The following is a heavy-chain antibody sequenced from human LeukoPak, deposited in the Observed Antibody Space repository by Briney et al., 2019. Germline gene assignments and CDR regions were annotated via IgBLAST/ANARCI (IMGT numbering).Heavy chain of an antibody. V-gene: IGHV6-1*01. CDR2: TYYRSKWTN. CDR3: ARYGQVYCSSTSCYVGAFDI. CDR1: GDSVSSNSAA. D-gene: IGHD2-2*01. J-gene: IGHJ3*02. Sequence: SQTLSLTCAISGDSVSSNSAAWKWIRQSPSRGFEWLGWTYYRSKWTNDNPRYRKSRITNNPDTSKNQSSRQLNSETPKDTAVYYCARYGQVYCSSTSCYVGAFDIWGQGTMVTVSS.